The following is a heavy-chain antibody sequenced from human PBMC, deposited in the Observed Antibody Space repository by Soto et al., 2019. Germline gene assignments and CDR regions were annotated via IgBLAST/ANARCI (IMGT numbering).Heavy chain of an antibody. V-gene: IGHV3-74*01. CDR2: INSDGSTT. CDR3: ARVDYGAYYFDY. J-gene: IGHJ4*02. D-gene: IGHD4-17*01. CDR1: GFIFSSYW. Sequence: EVQLVESGGGLVQPGGSLRLSCAASGFIFSSYWMHWVHQAPGKGLVWVSRINSDGSTTSYADSVKGRFTISRDNAKNTLYLQMNSLRAEDTAVYYCARVDYGAYYFDYWGQGTLVTVSS.